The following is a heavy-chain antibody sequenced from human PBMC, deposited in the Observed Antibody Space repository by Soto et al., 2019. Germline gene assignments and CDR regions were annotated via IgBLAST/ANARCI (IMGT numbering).Heavy chain of an antibody. CDR2: ISSSSSYI. CDR1: GFTFSSYS. Sequence: AGGSLRLSCAASGFTFSSYSMNWVRQAPGKGLEWVSSISSSSSYIYYADSVKGRFTISRDNAKNSLYLQMNSLRAEDTAVYYCARDTYYYDSSGYSSLDYWGQGTLVTVSS. V-gene: IGHV3-21*01. CDR3: ARDTYYYDSSGYSSLDY. J-gene: IGHJ4*02. D-gene: IGHD3-22*01.